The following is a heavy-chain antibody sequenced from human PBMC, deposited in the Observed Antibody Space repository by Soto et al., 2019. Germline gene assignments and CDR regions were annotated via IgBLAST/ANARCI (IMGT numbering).Heavy chain of an antibody. D-gene: IGHD6-19*01. V-gene: IGHV1-8*01. CDR1: GYTFTSYY. CDR3: ARGRSGWYRSYYFYGMDV. Sequence: ASVNVSCKSSGYTFTSYYINWVRQATGQGLEWMGWMNPNSGNTVYAQKFQGRVTMTRNTSISTAYMELSSLRSEDTAVYYCARGRSGWYRSYYFYGMDVWGQGTTVTVSS. J-gene: IGHJ6*02. CDR2: MNPNSGNT.